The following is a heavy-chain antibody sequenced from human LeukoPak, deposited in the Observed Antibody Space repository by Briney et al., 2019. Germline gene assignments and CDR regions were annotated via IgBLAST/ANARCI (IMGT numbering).Heavy chain of an antibody. Sequence: GGSLRLSCAASGFDFNMYWMSWVRLVPGKGLEWVANIHKAGSESYYVDSVKGRFAISRDNAKNSLYLQLSSLRVEDTAVYYCARVGAWELQRVFEYWGQGTLVTVSS. J-gene: IGHJ4*02. CDR2: IHKAGSES. D-gene: IGHD1-26*01. CDR1: GFDFNMYW. V-gene: IGHV3-7*01. CDR3: ARVGAWELQRVFEY.